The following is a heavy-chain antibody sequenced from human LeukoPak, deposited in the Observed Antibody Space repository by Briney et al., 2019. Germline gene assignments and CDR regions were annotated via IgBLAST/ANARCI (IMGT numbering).Heavy chain of an antibody. CDR3: ANGAMATGLDY. V-gene: IGHV3-30*18. CDR2: ISYDGSNK. D-gene: IGHD5-18*01. J-gene: IGHJ4*02. CDR1: GFXFSNYG. Sequence: GGSLRLSCAASGFXFSNYGIHWVRQAPGKGLEWVAVISYDGSNKYYADSVKGRFTISRDNSKHTLYLQMNSLRAEDTAVYYCANGAMATGLDYWGQGTLVTVSS.